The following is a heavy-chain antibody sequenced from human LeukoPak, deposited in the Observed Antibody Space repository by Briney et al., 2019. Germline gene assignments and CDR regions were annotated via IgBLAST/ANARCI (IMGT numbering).Heavy chain of an antibody. J-gene: IGHJ5*02. CDR1: GFTFSSYA. D-gene: IGHD5-24*01. CDR2: ISYDGSNK. CDR3: ATMANNVFEH. Sequence: QPGRSLRLSCAASGFTFSSYAMHWVRQAPGKGLEWVAVISYDGSNKYYADSVKGRFTISRDSAKTSFYLQMNSLRAEDTAIYYCATMANNVFEHWGQGTLVTVSS. V-gene: IGHV3-30*04.